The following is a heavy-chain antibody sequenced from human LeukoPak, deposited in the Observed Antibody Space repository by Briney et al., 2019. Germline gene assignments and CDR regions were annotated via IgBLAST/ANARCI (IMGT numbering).Heavy chain of an antibody. V-gene: IGHV3-74*01. CDR1: GFTFSSYW. J-gene: IGHJ4*02. CDR3: ARVKGELNFDY. Sequence: GGSLRLSCAASGFTFSSYWMHWVHQAPGKGLVWVSRINSDESSTTYADSVKGRFTISRDNAKNTLYLQMNSLRAEDTAVYYCARVKGELNFDYWGQGTLVTVSS. D-gene: IGHD1-26*01. CDR2: INSDESST.